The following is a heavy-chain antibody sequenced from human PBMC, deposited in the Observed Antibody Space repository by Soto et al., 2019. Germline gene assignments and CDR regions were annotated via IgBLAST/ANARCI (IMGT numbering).Heavy chain of an antibody. CDR2: IYDSGNT. V-gene: IGHV4-31*03. CDR3: AREEGGGYDHRWFDP. D-gene: IGHD5-12*01. Sequence: QVQLQESGPGLVKPSQTLSLTCTVSGGSISSGGYYWSWIRQHPGKGLEWIGYIYDSGNTYYNPSLKSRGIISVSAAKNRFSLKLSSVTAADTAVYYCAREEGGGYDHRWFDPWGQGTLVTVSS. CDR1: GGSISSGGYY. J-gene: IGHJ5*02.